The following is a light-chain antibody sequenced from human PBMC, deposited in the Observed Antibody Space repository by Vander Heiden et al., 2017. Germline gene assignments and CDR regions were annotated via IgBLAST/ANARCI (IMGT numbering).Light chain of an antibody. CDR1: QGVSDY. CDR3: QKYNSAPWT. V-gene: IGKV1-27*01. J-gene: IGKJ1*01. Sequence: DIQMTQSPSSLSASVGDRVTTTCRASQGVSDYLAWYQQKPGKVPELLIYAASSLQSGVPSRFSGSRSGTDFTLTISSLQPEDVATYYCQKYNSAPWTFGQGTKVEIK. CDR2: AAS.